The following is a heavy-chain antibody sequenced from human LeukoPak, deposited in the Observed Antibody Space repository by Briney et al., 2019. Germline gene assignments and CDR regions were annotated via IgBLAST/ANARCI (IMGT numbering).Heavy chain of an antibody. CDR3: ARHGIVVVMYFDY. V-gene: IGHV4-39*01. Sequence: SETLSLTCTVSGGSISSSSYYWGWIRQPPGKGLEWIGSIYYSGSTYYNPSLKSRVTISVDTSKNQFSLKPSSVTAADTAVYYCARHGIVVVMYFDYWGQGTLVTVSS. D-gene: IGHD3-22*01. CDR1: GGSISSSSYY. CDR2: IYYSGST. J-gene: IGHJ4*02.